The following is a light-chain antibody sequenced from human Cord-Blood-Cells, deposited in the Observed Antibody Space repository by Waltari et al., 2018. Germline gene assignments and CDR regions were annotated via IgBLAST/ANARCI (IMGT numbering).Light chain of an antibody. Sequence: QSALTQPPSASGPPGQSVTISCTGTSSDVVGYNYVSWYQQHPGNAPKLMIYEVSQRPSGVPDRFSGSKSGNTASLTVSGLQAEDEADYYCSSYAGSNNYVFGTGTKVTVL. J-gene: IGLJ1*01. V-gene: IGLV2-8*01. CDR2: EVS. CDR3: SSYAGSNNYV. CDR1: SSDVVGYNY.